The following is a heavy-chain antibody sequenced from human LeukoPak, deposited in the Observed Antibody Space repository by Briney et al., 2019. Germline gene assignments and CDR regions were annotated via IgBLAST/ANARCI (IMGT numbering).Heavy chain of an antibody. J-gene: IGHJ4*02. CDR2: IFGSGGSP. CDR3: GKTTVGYSSGQKPAWPVDY. CDR1: GFTFGSHA. V-gene: IGHV3-23*01. Sequence: GGSLRLSCEASGFTFGSHAMYWVRQAPGKGLEWVAGIFGSGGSPHYADPVKGRFTISRDNSRNTEYLQINSPRAEDTAVYYCGKTTVGYSSGQKPAWPVDYWGQGTLVTVSS. D-gene: IGHD5-18*01.